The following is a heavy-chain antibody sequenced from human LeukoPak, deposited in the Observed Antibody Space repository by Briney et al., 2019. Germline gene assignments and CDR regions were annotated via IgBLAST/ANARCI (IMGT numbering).Heavy chain of an antibody. CDR3: ARTYYDFWSGYRAEYFQH. Sequence: GESLKISCKGSGYSFTSYWIGWVRQMPGKGLEWMGIIYPGDSDTRYSPSFQGQVTISADKSISTAYLQWSSLKASDTAMYYCARTYYDFWSGYRAEYFQHWGQGTLVTVSS. V-gene: IGHV5-51*01. J-gene: IGHJ1*01. CDR1: GYSFTSYW. D-gene: IGHD3-3*01. CDR2: IYPGDSDT.